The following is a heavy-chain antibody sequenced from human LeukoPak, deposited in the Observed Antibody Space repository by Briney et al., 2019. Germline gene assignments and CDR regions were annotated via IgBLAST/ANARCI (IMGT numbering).Heavy chain of an antibody. J-gene: IGHJ2*01. D-gene: IGHD5-18*01. CDR2: IKQDGSEK. CDR3: ARDRHRGLRGYSYGNWYFDL. CDR1: GFTFSNYW. Sequence: GGSLRLSCAASGFTFSNYWMNWVRQAPGEGLEWVANIKQDGSEKYYVDSVKGRFTISRDNAKNSLYLQMNSLRAEDTAVYYCARDRHRGLRGYSYGNWYFDLWGRGTLVTVSS. V-gene: IGHV3-7*01.